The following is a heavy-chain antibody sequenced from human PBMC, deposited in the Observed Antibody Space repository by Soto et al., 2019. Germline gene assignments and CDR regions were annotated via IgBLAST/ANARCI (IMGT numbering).Heavy chain of an antibody. J-gene: IGHJ4*02. Sequence: LSLTCTVSGGSISSYYWSWIRQPPGKGLEWIGYIYYSGSTNYNPSLKSRVTISVDTSKNQFSLKLSSVTAADTAVYYCARAPASVGALDYWGQGTLVTVSS. CDR1: GGSISSYY. CDR2: IYYSGST. D-gene: IGHD1-26*01. V-gene: IGHV4-59*01. CDR3: ARAPASVGALDY.